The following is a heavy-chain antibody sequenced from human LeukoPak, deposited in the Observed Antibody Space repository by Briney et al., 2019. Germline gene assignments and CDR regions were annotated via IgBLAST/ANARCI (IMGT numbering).Heavy chain of an antibody. CDR1: GFTFSTYS. V-gene: IGHV3-21*01. D-gene: IGHD3-10*01. J-gene: IGHJ4*02. CDR2: ISSNGDYI. Sequence: GGSLRLSCAASGFTFSTYSMNWVRQAPGKGLEWVSAISSNGDYIYYAGSMKGRFTISRDNAKNSQYLQMNSLRAEDTAVYYCARGTSRGSGYDYWGQGSLVTVSS. CDR3: ARGTSRGSGYDY.